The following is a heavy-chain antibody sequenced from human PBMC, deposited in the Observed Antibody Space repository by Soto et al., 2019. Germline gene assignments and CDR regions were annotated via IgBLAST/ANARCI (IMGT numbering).Heavy chain of an antibody. V-gene: IGHV5-51*01. CDR1: GYSFINYW. Sequence: PGESLKISCKGSGYSFINYWIAWVRQMPGKGLEWMGIIYPGDSDTRYSPSFQGQVTISADKSINTVSLQWGSLKASDTAVYYCARHATLGRDWSYFDYWGQGTLVTVSS. CDR3: ARHATLGRDWSYFDY. CDR2: IYPGDSDT. D-gene: IGHD3-9*01. J-gene: IGHJ4*02.